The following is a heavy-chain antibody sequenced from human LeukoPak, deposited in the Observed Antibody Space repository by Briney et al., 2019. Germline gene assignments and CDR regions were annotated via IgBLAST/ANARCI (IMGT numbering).Heavy chain of an antibody. CDR2: INPNSGCT. CDR3: ARVWQLLAEFQH. D-gene: IGHD2-15*01. V-gene: IGHV1-2*02. CDR1: GYTFTDYH. Sequence: ASVKVSCKASGYTFTDYHMHWVREAPGQGLEWMGWINPNSGCTHYAQRFQGRVTMTRDTSISTAYMELSRLRSDDTAVYYCARVWQLLAEFQHWGQGTLVTVSS. J-gene: IGHJ1*01.